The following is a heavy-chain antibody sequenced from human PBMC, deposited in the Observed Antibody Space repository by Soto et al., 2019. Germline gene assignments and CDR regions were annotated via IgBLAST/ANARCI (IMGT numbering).Heavy chain of an antibody. CDR2: ISAYNGNT. V-gene: IGHV1-18*01. CDR3: ARVDTAMVTSWAFDI. J-gene: IGHJ3*02. Sequence: VKVSCKASGYTFTSYGISWVRQAPGQGLEWMGWISAYNGNTNYAQKLQGRVTVTTDTSTSTAYMELRSLRSDDTAVYYCARVDTAMVTSWAFDIWGQGTMVTVSS. CDR1: GYTFTSYG. D-gene: IGHD5-18*01.